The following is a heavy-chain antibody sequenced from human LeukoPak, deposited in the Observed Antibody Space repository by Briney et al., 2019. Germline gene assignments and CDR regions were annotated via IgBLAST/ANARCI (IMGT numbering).Heavy chain of an antibody. J-gene: IGHJ4*02. V-gene: IGHV4-39*07. CDR2: IYYSGST. CDR1: GRSISSSSYY. CDR3: ARDRPFYDFWSGYPYYFDY. Sequence: SETLSLTCTVSGRSISSSSYYWGWIRQPPGKGLEWIGSIYYSGSTYYNPSLKSRVTISVDTSKNQFSLKLSSVTAADTAVYYCARDRPFYDFWSGYPYYFDYWGQGTLVTVSS. D-gene: IGHD3-3*01.